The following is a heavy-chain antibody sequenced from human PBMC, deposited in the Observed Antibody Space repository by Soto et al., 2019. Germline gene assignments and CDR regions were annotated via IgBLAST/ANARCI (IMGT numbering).Heavy chain of an antibody. CDR2: ITPMFGKP. D-gene: IGHD3-22*01. V-gene: IGHV1-69*13. CDR3: AIDFSLYESHADLHSFPSPGSPDL. J-gene: IGHJ2*01. CDR1: GGTYTGSA. Sequence: SGKVSCKARGGTYTGSAIHSVRQAPGQGLEWMGGITPMFGKPNSAQKFQGRVTITADESTRTGYMELRSLRSDDTAVYHCAIDFSLYESHADLHSFPSPGSPDL.